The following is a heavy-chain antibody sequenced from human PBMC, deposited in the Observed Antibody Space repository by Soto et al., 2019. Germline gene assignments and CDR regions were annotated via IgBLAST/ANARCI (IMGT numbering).Heavy chain of an antibody. CDR3: TRSLHPIMIFGVVIEPYYYSGMDV. D-gene: IGHD3-3*01. CDR1: GFTFGDYA. J-gene: IGHJ6*02. V-gene: IGHV3-49*03. Sequence: GGSLRLSCTASGFTFGDYAMSWFCQAPGKGLEWVGFIRSKAYGGTTEYAASVKGRFTISRDDSKSIAYLQMNSLKTEDTAVYYRTRSLHPIMIFGVVIEPYYYSGMDVWGHGTT. CDR2: IRSKAYGGTT.